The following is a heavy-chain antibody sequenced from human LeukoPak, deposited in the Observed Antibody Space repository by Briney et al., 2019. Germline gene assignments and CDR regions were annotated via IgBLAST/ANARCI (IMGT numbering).Heavy chain of an antibody. Sequence: ASVKVSCKASGGTFSSYAISWVRQAPGQGLEWMGGIIPIFGTANCAQKFQGRVTITADKSTSTAYMELSSLRSEDTAVYYCARGYKAGFYYYYMDVWGKGTTVTISS. V-gene: IGHV1-69*06. J-gene: IGHJ6*03. CDR1: GGTFSSYA. D-gene: IGHD3-10*01. CDR2: IIPIFGTA. CDR3: ARGYKAGFYYYYMDV.